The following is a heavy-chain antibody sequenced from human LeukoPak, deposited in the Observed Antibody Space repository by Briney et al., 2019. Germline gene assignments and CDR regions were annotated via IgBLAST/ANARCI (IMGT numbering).Heavy chain of an antibody. CDR2: INHSGST. D-gene: IGHD2-15*01. J-gene: IGHJ5*02. V-gene: IGHV4-34*01. CDR3: ARFFSAATWGYNWFNP. Sequence: ASETLSLTCAVYGGSFSGYYWSWIRQPPGKGLEWIGEINHSGSTNYNPSLKSRVTISVDTSKNQFSLRLSSVTAADTAVYYCARFFSAATWGYNWFNPWGQGTLVTVSS. CDR1: GGSFSGYY.